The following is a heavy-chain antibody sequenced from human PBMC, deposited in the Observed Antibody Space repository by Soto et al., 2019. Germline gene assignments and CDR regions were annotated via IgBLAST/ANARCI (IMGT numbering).Heavy chain of an antibody. CDR2: INHSGST. CDR3: AREGRRYYGSGRKYGMDV. D-gene: IGHD3-10*01. CDR1: GGSFSGYY. V-gene: IGHV4-34*01. Sequence: QVQLQQWGAGLLKPSETLSLTCAVYGGSFSGYYWRWIRQPPGKGLAWIGEINHSGSTNYNPSLMSQVTISVDTSKNQFSQELSSVTAADTAVYYCAREGRRYYGSGRKYGMDVWGQVTTVTVSS. J-gene: IGHJ6*02.